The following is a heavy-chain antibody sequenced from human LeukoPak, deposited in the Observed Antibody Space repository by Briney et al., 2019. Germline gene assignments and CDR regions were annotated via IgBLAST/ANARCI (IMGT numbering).Heavy chain of an antibody. CDR1: GFTVSSNY. D-gene: IGHD3-3*01. CDR3: AKIGRRYDFWTGYYEEEVDYMDV. Sequence: GGSLRLSCAASGFTVSSNYMSWVRQAPEKGLEWVSGISGSGGSTYHADSVKGRFTISRDNSKNTLYLQMNSLRAEDTAVYYCAKIGRRYDFWTGYYEEEVDYMDVWGKGTTVTVSS. CDR2: ISGSGGST. J-gene: IGHJ6*03. V-gene: IGHV3-23*01.